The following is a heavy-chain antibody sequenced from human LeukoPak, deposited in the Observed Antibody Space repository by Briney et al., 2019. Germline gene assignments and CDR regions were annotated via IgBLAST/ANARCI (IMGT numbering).Heavy chain of an antibody. CDR1: GYTFTDYY. V-gene: IGHV1-69*05. D-gene: IGHD5-24*01. CDR3: AVGDGYNA. CDR2: IIPIFGTA. Sequence: GASVKVSCKASGYTFTDYYIHWVRQAPGQGLEWMGGIIPIFGTANYAQKFQGRVTITTDESTSTAYMELSSLRSEDTAVYYCAVGDGYNAWGQGTLVTVSS. J-gene: IGHJ4*02.